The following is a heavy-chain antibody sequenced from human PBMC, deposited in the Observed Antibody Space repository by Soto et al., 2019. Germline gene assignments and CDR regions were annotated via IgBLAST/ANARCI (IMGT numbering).Heavy chain of an antibody. J-gene: IGHJ3*02. V-gene: IGHV4-34*01. D-gene: IGHD6-19*01. Sequence: SETLSLTCAVYGGSFSGYYWSWIRQPPGKGLEWIGEINHSGSTNYNPSLKSRVTISVDTSKNQFSLKLSSVTAADTAVYYCARPRRAVAGRNRNDAFDSWGQGTMVTVAS. CDR3: ARPRRAVAGRNRNDAFDS. CDR2: INHSGST. CDR1: GGSFSGYY.